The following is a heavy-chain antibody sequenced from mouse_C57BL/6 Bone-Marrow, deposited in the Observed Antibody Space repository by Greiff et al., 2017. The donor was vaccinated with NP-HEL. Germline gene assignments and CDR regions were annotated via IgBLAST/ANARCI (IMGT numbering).Heavy chain of an antibody. CDR1: GFSLSTFGMG. V-gene: IGHV8-8*01. J-gene: IGHJ2*01. Sequence: QVTLKVSGPGILQPSQTLSLTCSFSGFSLSTFGMGVGWIRQPSGQGLEWLAHIWWDDDKYYNPALKSRRTISKDTSKNQVILKIAKVDTADTATYYCARIFTWGLTVTLFDYWGQGTTLTVSS. CDR2: IWWDDDK. CDR3: ARIFTWGLTVTLFDY. D-gene: IGHD4-1*01.